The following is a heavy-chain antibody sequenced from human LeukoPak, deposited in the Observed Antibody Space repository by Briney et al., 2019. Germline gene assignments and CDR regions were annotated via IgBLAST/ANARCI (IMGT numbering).Heavy chain of an antibody. J-gene: IGHJ4*02. CDR2: IYTSGNT. CDR1: GGSISGYY. CDR3: ARIPGRWLQLPFFDY. V-gene: IGHV4-4*07. D-gene: IGHD5-24*01. Sequence: PSETLSLTCTVSGGSISGYYWNWIRQPAGKGLEWIGRIYTSGNTNYNPSLKSRVTMSIDTSKNQFSLQLSSVTAADTAVYYCARIPGRWLQLPFFDYWGQGTLVTVSS.